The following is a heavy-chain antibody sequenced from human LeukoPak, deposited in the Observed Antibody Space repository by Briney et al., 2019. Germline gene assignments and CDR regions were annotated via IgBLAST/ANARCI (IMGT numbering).Heavy chain of an antibody. CDR3: ATIQLWFAGTLN. V-gene: IGHV4-39*01. CDR2: LYYGGNT. Sequence: KPSETLSLTCTVSGGSISSSNYYWGWIRQSPGKGLEWTGSLYYGGNTYYNPSLKSRVTISVDTSNNQFSLRLTSVTAADTAVYYCATIQLWFAGTLNWGQGTLVIVSS. J-gene: IGHJ4*02. D-gene: IGHD5-18*01. CDR1: GGSISSSNYY.